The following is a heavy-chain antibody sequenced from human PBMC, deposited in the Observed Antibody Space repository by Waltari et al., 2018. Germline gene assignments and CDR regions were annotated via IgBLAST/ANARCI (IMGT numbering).Heavy chain of an antibody. CDR1: GGSISSYY. Sequence: QVQLQESGPGLVKPSETLSLTCTVSGGSISSYYWSWIRQPPGKGLEWIGYIYYSGSTNYNPSLKSRVTISVDTSKNQFSLKLSSVTAADTAVYYCARVHQIGWLQFNGLTFDYWGQGTLVTVSS. J-gene: IGHJ4*02. CDR3: ARVHQIGWLQFNGLTFDY. D-gene: IGHD5-12*01. CDR2: IYYSGST. V-gene: IGHV4-59*01.